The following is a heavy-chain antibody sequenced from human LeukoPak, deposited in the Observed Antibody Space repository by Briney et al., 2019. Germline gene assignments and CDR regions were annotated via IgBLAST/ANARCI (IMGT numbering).Heavy chain of an antibody. J-gene: IGHJ6*02. CDR3: ASSGPILEWLPNYYYYYGMDV. Sequence: ASVKVSCKASGGTFSSYAISWVRQAPGQGLEWMGGIIPIFGTANYAQKFQGRVTIIADESTSTAYMELSSLRSEDTAVYYCASSGPILEWLPNYYYYYGMDVWGQGTTVTVSS. V-gene: IGHV1-69*13. CDR2: IIPIFGTA. CDR1: GGTFSSYA. D-gene: IGHD3-3*01.